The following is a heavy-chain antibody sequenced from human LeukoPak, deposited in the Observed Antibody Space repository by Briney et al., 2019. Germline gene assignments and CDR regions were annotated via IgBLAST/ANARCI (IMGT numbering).Heavy chain of an antibody. CDR3: ARDDYDSSGYYYAGYFDY. D-gene: IGHD3-22*01. CDR2: LSSSADTL. V-gene: IGHV3-48*02. J-gene: IGHJ4*02. Sequence: GGSLRLSCAASGFTFSSYSLSWVRQAPGKGLEWVSYLSSSADTLYYADSVEGRFTISRDNAKNSLYLQMNSLRDEDTAVYYCARDDYDSSGYYYAGYFDYWGQGTLVTVSS. CDR1: GFTFSSYS.